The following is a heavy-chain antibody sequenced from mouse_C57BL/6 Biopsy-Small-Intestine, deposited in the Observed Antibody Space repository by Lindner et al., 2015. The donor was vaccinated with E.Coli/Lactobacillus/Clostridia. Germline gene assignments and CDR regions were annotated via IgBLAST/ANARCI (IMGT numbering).Heavy chain of an antibody. CDR1: GYTFTNYW. CDR2: IYPGGGYT. J-gene: IGHJ2*01. V-gene: IGHV1-63*01. Sequence: VQLQESGAELVRPGTSVKMSCKASGYTFTNYWIGWAKQRPGHGLEWIGDIYPGGGYTNYNEKFKGKATLTAGKSSSTAYMQFSSLTSEDSAIYYCARSSYDYFDYWGQGTTLTVSS. D-gene: IGHD1-1*01. CDR3: ARSSYDYFDY.